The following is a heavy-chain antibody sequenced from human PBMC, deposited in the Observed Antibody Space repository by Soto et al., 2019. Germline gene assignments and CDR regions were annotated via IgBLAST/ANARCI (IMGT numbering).Heavy chain of an antibody. CDR3: ARDVYSSSWYVS. J-gene: IGHJ4*02. CDR1: GITVSSNY. V-gene: IGHV3-66*01. CDR2: IYSGGST. Sequence: PGGSLRLSCAASGITVSSNYMSWVRQAPGKGLEWVSVIYSGGSTYYADSVKGRFSISRDNSKNTLYLQMNSLRAEDTAVYYCARDVYSSSWYVSWGQGTLVTVSP. D-gene: IGHD6-13*01.